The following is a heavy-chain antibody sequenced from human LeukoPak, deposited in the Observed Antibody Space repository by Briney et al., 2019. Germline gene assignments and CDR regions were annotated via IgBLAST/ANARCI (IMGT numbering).Heavy chain of an antibody. Sequence: SVKVSCKASGGTFSSYAISWVRQAPGQGLEWMGGIIPIFGTANYAQKFQGRVTITADESTSTAYMELSSLRSEDTAVYYCARDPTPRVTTSLGQDYYGMDVWGQGTTVTVSS. CDR1: GGTFSSYA. D-gene: IGHD4-17*01. CDR3: ARDPTPRVTTSLGQDYYGMDV. V-gene: IGHV1-69*13. CDR2: IIPIFGTA. J-gene: IGHJ6*02.